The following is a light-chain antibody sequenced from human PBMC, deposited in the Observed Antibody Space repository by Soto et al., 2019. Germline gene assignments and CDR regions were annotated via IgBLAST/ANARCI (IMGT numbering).Light chain of an antibody. CDR1: QILNRD. Sequence: IVMTQSPATLSMSPGERATLSCRASQILNRDLAWYQQKPGQSPRLLIFGASIRATGIPARFSGSGSGTEFTLTIGSLQSEDCALYYCQQYNNWPGTFGQGTKVDIK. CDR2: GAS. V-gene: IGKV3-15*01. CDR3: QQYNNWPGT. J-gene: IGKJ1*01.